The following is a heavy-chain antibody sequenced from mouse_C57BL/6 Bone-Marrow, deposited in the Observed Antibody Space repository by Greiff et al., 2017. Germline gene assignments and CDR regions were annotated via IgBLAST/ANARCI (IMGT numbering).Heavy chain of an antibody. D-gene: IGHD3-2*02. CDR2: IYPGNSDT. V-gene: IGHV1-5*01. J-gene: IGHJ2*01. Sequence: EVQLQQSGTVLARPGASVKMSCKTSGYTFTSYWMHWVKQRPGQGLEWIGAIYPGNSDTSYNQKFKGKAKLTAVTSASTAYMELSSLTNEDSAVYYCTTEKVVGTAQACFDYWGQGTTLTVSS. CDR3: TTEKVVGTAQACFDY. CDR1: GYTFTSYW.